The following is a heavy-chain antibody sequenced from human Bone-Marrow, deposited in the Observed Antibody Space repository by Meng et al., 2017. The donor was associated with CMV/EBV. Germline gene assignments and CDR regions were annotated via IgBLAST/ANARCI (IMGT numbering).Heavy chain of an antibody. V-gene: IGHV1-18*01. CDR1: GYTFTSYG. Sequence: QVQLVQSGAEVKKPGASVKVSCKASGYTFTSYGISWVRQAPGQGLEWMGWISAYNGNTNYAQKLQGRVTMTTDTSTSTAYMELRSLRSDDTAVYYCARDQEATIFGVVIIHNWFDPWGQGTLVTVSS. CDR2: ISAYNGNT. J-gene: IGHJ5*02. D-gene: IGHD3-3*01. CDR3: ARDQEATIFGVVIIHNWFDP.